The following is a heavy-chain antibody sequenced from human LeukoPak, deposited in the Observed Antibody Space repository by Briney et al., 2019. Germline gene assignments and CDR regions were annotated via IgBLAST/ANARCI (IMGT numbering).Heavy chain of an antibody. CDR3: ATVDTAMPYYFDY. D-gene: IGHD5-18*01. CDR2: IYYSGST. V-gene: IGHV4-31*03. CDR1: GGSISSGGYY. J-gene: IGHJ4*02. Sequence: SETLSLTCTVSGGSISSGGYYWSWIRQHPGKGPEWIGYIYYSGSTYYNPSLKSRVTISVDTSKNQFSLKLSSVTAADTAVYYCATVDTAMPYYFDYWGQGTLVTVSS.